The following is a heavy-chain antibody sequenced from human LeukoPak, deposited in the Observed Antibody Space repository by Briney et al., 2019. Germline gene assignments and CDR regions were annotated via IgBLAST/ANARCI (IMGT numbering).Heavy chain of an antibody. V-gene: IGHV3-30*18. CDR1: GFTFSSYV. J-gene: IGHJ4*02. CDR3: AKDWVVRGVISY. Sequence: PGRSLRLSRAASGFTFSSYVMHWVRQAPGKGLEWVAGISYDGNNKYYAESVKGRFTISRDNSKNTLYLQMNSLRDEDTAVYYCAKDWVVRGVISYWGQGTLVTVSS. CDR2: ISYDGNNK. D-gene: IGHD3-10*01.